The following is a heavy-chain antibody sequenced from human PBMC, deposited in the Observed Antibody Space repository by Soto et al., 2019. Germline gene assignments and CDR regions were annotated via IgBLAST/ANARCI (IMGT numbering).Heavy chain of an antibody. Sequence: QLQLQESGPGLVKTSETLSLTCSVSGGSISSNNLYWGWIRQPPGKGLEWIGNIYYSGSTYYNPSLKSRVTLSVDPSKHPFSLKVSSVPAADTAVYYCARPAYGDYRHLAYWGQGTLVTVSS. CDR1: GGSISSNNLY. CDR3: ARPAYGDYRHLAY. V-gene: IGHV4-39*02. CDR2: IYYSGST. D-gene: IGHD4-17*01. J-gene: IGHJ4*02.